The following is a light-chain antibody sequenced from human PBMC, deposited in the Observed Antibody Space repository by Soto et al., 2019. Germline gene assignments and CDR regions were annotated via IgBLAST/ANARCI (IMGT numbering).Light chain of an antibody. J-gene: IGLJ2*01. CDR2: EVS. V-gene: IGLV2-8*01. Sequence: QSALTQPPSASGSPGQSVTICCTGTSSDVGGYNYVSWYQQHPGKAPKLIIYEVSKRPSGVPDRFSGSKFGNTASLTVSGLQAEDEADYYCSSYAGSNLVFGGGTKLTVL. CDR3: SSYAGSNLV. CDR1: SSDVGGYNY.